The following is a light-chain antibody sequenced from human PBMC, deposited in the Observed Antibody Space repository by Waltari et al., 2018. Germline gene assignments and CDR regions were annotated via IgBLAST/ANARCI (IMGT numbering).Light chain of an antibody. V-gene: IGKV1-27*01. CDR3: EQDDKIPFT. CDR1: QGINKE. Sequence: DMHMTQSPSSLSASVGDRVTVTSRAIQGINKEISWYQHKPWKVPTLLIYAASSLQTGVSSRFSGSGSGTDFTLTISSLQPEDVATYYCEQDDKIPFTFGHGTKLDIK. CDR2: AAS. J-gene: IGKJ3*01.